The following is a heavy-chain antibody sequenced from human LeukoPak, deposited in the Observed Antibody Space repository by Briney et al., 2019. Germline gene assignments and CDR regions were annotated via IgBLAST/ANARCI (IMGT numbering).Heavy chain of an antibody. Sequence: GASVKVSCKASGYTFTSYGINWVRQAPGQGLEWMGWISAYNGKTNNAQKLQGRVTMTTDTSTSTAYMELRSLRSDDTAVYYCARDKSVRDEAWWFNPWGQGTLVTVSS. CDR3: ARDKSVRDEAWWFNP. D-gene: IGHD5-24*01. CDR1: GYTFTSYG. J-gene: IGHJ5*02. CDR2: ISAYNGKT. V-gene: IGHV1-18*01.